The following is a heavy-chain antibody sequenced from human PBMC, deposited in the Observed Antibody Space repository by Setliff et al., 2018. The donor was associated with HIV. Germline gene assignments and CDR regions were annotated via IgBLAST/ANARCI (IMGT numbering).Heavy chain of an antibody. D-gene: IGHD3-3*02. Sequence: PSETLSLTCSVSGGSFSGYYWSWIRQPPGKGLEWIGYIYIYNSGSTNYNPSLTSRVTISADTSKNQFSLKLSSVTAADTAVYYCAREHFWSGYYSYDAFDIRGQGTMVTVS. V-gene: IGHV4-4*08. J-gene: IGHJ3*02. CDR1: GGSFSGYY. CDR3: AREHFWSGYYSYDAFDI. CDR2: IYIYNSGST.